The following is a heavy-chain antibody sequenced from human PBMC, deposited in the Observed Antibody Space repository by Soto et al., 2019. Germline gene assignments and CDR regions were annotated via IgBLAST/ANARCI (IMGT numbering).Heavy chain of an antibody. CDR3: AKDGTTVVTLIDWYFAL. Sequence: QVQLVESGGGVVQPGRSLRLSCAASGFTFSSYGMHWFRQAPGKGLEWVAVISYDGSNKYYADSVKGRFTISRDNSKNPLYLQMNSLRAEDTAVYYCAKDGTTVVTLIDWYFALWGRGTLVTVSS. CDR2: ISYDGSNK. CDR1: GFTFSSYG. J-gene: IGHJ2*01. V-gene: IGHV3-30*18. D-gene: IGHD1-7*01.